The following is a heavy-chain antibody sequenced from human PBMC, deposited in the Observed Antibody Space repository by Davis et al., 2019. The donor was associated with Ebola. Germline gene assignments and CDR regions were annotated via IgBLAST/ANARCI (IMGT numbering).Heavy chain of an antibody. V-gene: IGHV4-34*01. D-gene: IGHD1-7*01. J-gene: IGHJ4*02. CDR3: ARRVITGTTRVDY. Sequence: MPGGSLRLSCAVYGGSFSGYYWSWIRQPPGKGLEWIGEINHSGSTNYNPSLKSRVTISVDTSKNQFSLKLSSVTAADTAVYYCARRVITGTTRVDYWGQGTLVTVSS. CDR1: GGSFSGYY. CDR2: INHSGST.